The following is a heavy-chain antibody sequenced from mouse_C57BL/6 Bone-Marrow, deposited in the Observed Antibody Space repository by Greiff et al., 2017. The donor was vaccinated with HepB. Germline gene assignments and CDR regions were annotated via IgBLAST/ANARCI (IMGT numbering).Heavy chain of an antibody. CDR2: FYPGSGSI. V-gene: IGHV1-62-2*01. Sequence: VQLQQSGAELVKPGASVKLSCKASGYTFTEYTIHWVNQRSGQGLEWIGWFYPGSGSIKYNEKFKDKATLTADKSSSTVYMELSRLTSEDSAVYFCARHWAYYDYDYYAMDYWGQGTSVTVSS. D-gene: IGHD2-4*01. CDR3: ARHWAYYDYDYYAMDY. CDR1: GYTFTEYT. J-gene: IGHJ4*01.